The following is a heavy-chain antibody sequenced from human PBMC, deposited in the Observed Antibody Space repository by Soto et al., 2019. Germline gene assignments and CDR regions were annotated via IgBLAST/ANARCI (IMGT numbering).Heavy chain of an antibody. CDR2: IYHSGTR. J-gene: IGHJ3*01. Sequence: QVRLQESGPGLVKPSGTLSLTCAVSGSPVSNSNWWRWVRQSPGKGLEWIGEIYHSGTRNYHPSPKRRVTITIARPTNQFSLNVRSVTAADRAVYYCVSGAVIVVERHQGTGVPFDVWGPGTEVIVSS. V-gene: IGHV4-4*02. CDR1: GSPVSNSNW. CDR3: VSGAVIVVERHQGTGVPFDV. D-gene: IGHD2-15*01.